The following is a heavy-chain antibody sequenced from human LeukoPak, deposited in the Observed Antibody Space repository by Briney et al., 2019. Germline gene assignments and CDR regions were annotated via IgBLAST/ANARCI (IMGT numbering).Heavy chain of an antibody. CDR2: ISVSDDST. Sequence: GSLRLSLAASGFTSSDYTMNWVRQAPGKGLEWVSGISVSDDSTYYAASLKGRFTMSRDNSNNMLFLQMNSLRAEDTAVYYCAKDRYCSSTNCPYDYWGQGTLVTVSS. J-gene: IGHJ4*02. CDR3: AKDRYCSSTNCPYDY. CDR1: GFTSSDYT. V-gene: IGHV3-23*01. D-gene: IGHD2-2*01.